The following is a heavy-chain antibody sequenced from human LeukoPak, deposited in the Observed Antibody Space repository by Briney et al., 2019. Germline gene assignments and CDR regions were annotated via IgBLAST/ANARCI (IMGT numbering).Heavy chain of an antibody. CDR3: ARGRGAARFVTIEFDY. J-gene: IGHJ4*02. Sequence: NPSETLSLTCAVYGGSFSGYHWSWIRQPPGKGLEWIGEINHRGSTNYNPSLKSRVTISVDTSKNQFSLKLSSVTAADTAVYYCARGRGAARFVTIEFDYWGQGALVTVSS. V-gene: IGHV4-34*01. CDR2: INHRGST. CDR1: GGSFSGYH. D-gene: IGHD6-6*01.